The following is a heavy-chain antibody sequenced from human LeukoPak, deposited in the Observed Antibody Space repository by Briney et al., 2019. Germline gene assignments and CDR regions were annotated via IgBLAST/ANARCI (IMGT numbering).Heavy chain of an antibody. CDR3: ARVGWKMGYSYGD. J-gene: IGHJ4*01. CDR2: IYYSGST. D-gene: IGHD5-18*01. CDR1: GGSISSGGYY. Sequence: SETLSLTCHVSGGSISSGGYYWSWIRQPPGKGLEWIGYIYYSGSTYYNPSLKSRVTISVDTSKNQFSLKLSSVTAADTAVYYCARVGWKMGYSYGDWGQEPWSPSHQ. V-gene: IGHV4-31*03.